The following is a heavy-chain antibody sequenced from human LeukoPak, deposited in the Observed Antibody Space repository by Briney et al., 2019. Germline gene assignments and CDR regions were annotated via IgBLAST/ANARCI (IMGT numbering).Heavy chain of an antibody. CDR2: ISYDGSNK. Sequence: GGSLRLSCAASGFTFSSYGMHWVRQAPGKGLEWVAVISYDGSNKYYAGSVKGRFTISRDNSKNTLYLQMNSLRAEDTAVYYCAKGQDWFDPWGQGTLVTVSS. V-gene: IGHV3-30*18. CDR1: GFTFSSYG. CDR3: AKGQDWFDP. J-gene: IGHJ5*02.